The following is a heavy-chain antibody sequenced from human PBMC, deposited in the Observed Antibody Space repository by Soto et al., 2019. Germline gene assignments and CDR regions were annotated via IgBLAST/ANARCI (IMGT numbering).Heavy chain of an antibody. CDR3: ARGLNPGGGIAAAGTFDY. D-gene: IGHD6-13*01. CDR2: IYYSGST. V-gene: IGHV4-31*03. J-gene: IGHJ4*02. CDR1: GGSISSSGYY. Sequence: SETLSLTCTGSGGSISSSGYYWSWIRQHSGKGLEWIGYIYYSGSTYYNPSLKSRVTISVDTSKNQFSLKLSSVTAADTAVYYCARGLNPGGGIAAAGTFDYWGQGTLVTVSS.